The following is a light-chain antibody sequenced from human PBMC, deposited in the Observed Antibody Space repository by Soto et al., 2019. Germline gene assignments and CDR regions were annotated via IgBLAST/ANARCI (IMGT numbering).Light chain of an antibody. Sequence: DIQMTQSPSTLSASGGDRVTITCRASQSISSWLAWYQQKPGKAPKLLIYDASSLESGVPSRFSGSGSWTEFPLTISRLQPDDVETYYCQQYNSYWTFGQGTKVEIK. J-gene: IGKJ1*01. CDR1: QSISSW. CDR3: QQYNSYWT. V-gene: IGKV1-5*01. CDR2: DAS.